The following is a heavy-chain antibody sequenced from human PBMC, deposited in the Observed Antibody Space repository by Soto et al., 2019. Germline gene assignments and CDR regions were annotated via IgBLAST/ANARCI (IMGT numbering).Heavy chain of an antibody. J-gene: IGHJ6*02. Sequence: CVSKKTGKGLEWVSTISGSDGKTFYADSVKGRFTISRDNSKNTLYLQMNSLRAEDTAVYYCANNPDSNNGTAVRRQRSTVTVSS. CDR3: ANNPDSNNGTAV. CDR2: ISGSDGKT. V-gene: IGHV3-23*01. D-gene: IGHD2-21*01.